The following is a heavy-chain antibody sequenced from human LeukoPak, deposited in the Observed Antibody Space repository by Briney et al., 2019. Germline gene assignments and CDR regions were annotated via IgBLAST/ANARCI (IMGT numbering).Heavy chain of an antibody. CDR3: AMYSSSSLGNVKNY. J-gene: IGHJ4*02. Sequence: SETLSLTCTVSGGSISSYYWSWIRQPPGKGLEWIGYIYYSGSTNYNPSLKSRVTISVDTSKNQFSLKLSSVTAADTAVYYCAMYSSSSLGNVKNYWGQGNLVTVSS. CDR2: IYYSGST. V-gene: IGHV4-59*01. D-gene: IGHD6-6*01. CDR1: GGSISSYY.